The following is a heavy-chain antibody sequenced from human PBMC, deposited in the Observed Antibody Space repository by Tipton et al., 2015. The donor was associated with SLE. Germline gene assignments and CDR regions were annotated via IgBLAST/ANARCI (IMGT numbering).Heavy chain of an antibody. CDR3: ATTRLVGPSDH. D-gene: IGHD3-16*01. V-gene: IGHV3-11*01. CDR2: ISSSGASV. Sequence: SLRLSCTASGLTFSEYYMNWIRQAPGKGLEWVSYISSSGASVHYADSVRGRFTISRDNTDNSLYLQMNSLRVEDTAVYYCATTRLVGPSDHWGQGTLVTVS. J-gene: IGHJ4*02. CDR1: GLTFSEYY.